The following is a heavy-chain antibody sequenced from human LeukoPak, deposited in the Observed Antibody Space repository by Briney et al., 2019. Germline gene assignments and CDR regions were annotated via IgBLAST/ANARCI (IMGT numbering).Heavy chain of an antibody. Sequence: SETLSLTCTVSGGSISGYYWSWLRQPAGKGLEWIGRIFTRGSTNYNPSLKSRVTMSVDTSKNQFSLKLSSVTAADTAVYYCARVGVVVVVAAFDAFDIWGQGTMVTVSS. CDR2: IFTRGST. D-gene: IGHD2-15*01. V-gene: IGHV4-4*07. J-gene: IGHJ3*02. CDR3: ARVGVVVVVAAFDAFDI. CDR1: GGSISGYY.